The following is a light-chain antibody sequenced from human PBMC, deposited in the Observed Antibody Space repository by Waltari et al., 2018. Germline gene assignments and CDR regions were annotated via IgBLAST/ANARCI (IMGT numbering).Light chain of an antibody. V-gene: IGKV1-9*01. J-gene: IGKJ3*01. CDR2: AAS. CDR1: QGISSY. Sequence: IQLTQSPSSLSASVGDRVTITCRASQGISSYLAWDKQKPGKAPKLLIYAASTLQSGVPSRFSGSGSGTDFTLTISSLQPEDFATYYCQQLNSYPLFTFGPGTKVDIK. CDR3: QQLNSYPLFT.